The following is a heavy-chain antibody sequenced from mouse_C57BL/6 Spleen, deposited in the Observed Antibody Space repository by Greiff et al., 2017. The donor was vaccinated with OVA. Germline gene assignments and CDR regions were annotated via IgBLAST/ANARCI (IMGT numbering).Heavy chain of an antibody. V-gene: IGHV7-3*01. CDR3: ASQYGGAMDY. CDR2: IRNKANGYTT. Sequence: EVKLVESGGGLVQPGGSLSLSCAASGFTFTDYYMSWVRQPPGKALEWLGFIRNKANGYTTEYSASVKGRFTISRDNSQSILYLQMNALRAEDSATYYCASQYGGAMDYWGQGTSVTVSS. J-gene: IGHJ4*01. CDR1: GFTFTDYY. D-gene: IGHD1-1*01.